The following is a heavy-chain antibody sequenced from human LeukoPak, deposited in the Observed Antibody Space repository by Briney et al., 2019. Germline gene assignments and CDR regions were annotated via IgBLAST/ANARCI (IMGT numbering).Heavy chain of an antibody. D-gene: IGHD3-22*01. CDR2: IYYSGST. CDR3: ARKVPNDSSGYYYRGQFDP. Sequence: SETLSLICTVSGGSISGYYWSWIRQPPGKGLEWIGYIYYSGSTNYNPSLKSRVTISVDTSKNQFSLKLSSVTAADTALYYCARKVPNDSSGYYYRGQFDPWGQGTLVTVSS. CDR1: GGSISGYY. J-gene: IGHJ5*02. V-gene: IGHV4-59*01.